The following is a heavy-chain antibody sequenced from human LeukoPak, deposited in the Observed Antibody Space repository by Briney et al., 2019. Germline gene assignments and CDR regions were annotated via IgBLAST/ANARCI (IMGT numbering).Heavy chain of an antibody. Sequence: GGSLRLSCAASGFTFSSYAMHWVRQAPGKGLEWVAVISYDGSNKYYADSVKGRFTISRDNSKNTLYLQMNSLRAEDTAVYYCAKDHDIVVVVAATPMGIDVWGQGTTVTVSS. V-gene: IGHV3-30-3*01. CDR1: GFTFSSYA. CDR3: AKDHDIVVVVAATPMGIDV. D-gene: IGHD2-15*01. CDR2: ISYDGSNK. J-gene: IGHJ6*02.